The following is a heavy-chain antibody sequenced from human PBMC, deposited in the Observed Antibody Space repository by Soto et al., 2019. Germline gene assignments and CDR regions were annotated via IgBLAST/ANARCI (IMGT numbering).Heavy chain of an antibody. CDR2: IFYSGSL. J-gene: IGHJ4*02. Sequence: SETLSLTCTASGGSISGYYWSWIRQPPGKGLEWIGYIFYSGSLKYNPSLKSRVTMSVDTSKNQLSLRLTSLTAADTAVYFCARATTLFGVVLSDWGQGSPVTVPQ. D-gene: IGHD3-3*01. CDR3: ARATTLFGVVLSD. V-gene: IGHV4-59*08. CDR1: GGSISGYY.